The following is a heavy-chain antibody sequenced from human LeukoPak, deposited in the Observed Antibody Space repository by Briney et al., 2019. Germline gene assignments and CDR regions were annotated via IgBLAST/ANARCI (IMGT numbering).Heavy chain of an antibody. D-gene: IGHD4-17*01. V-gene: IGHV3-23*01. CDR1: GFTFSSYA. J-gene: IGHJ4*02. Sequence: PGGSLRLSCAASGFTFSSYAMSWVRQAPGKGLEWVSAISGSGGSTYYADSVKGRFTISRDNSKNTLYLQMNGLRAEDTAVYYCAKALRWQIYYFDYWGQGTLVTVSS. CDR2: ISGSGGST. CDR3: AKALRWQIYYFDY.